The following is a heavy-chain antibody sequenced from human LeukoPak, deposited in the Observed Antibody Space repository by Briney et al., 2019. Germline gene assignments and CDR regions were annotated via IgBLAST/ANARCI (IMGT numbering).Heavy chain of an antibody. Sequence: TSVTFSCKASGYTFTSYAMHWVRLAPGQRLEWMGWSNADNGNTKYSQEFQGRITFNIDTYASTAYMELSSLRSEDMAVYYCARAYNYYDSSGYYLWYYFDYGGVGISGTVSS. V-gene: IGHV1-3*02. CDR1: GYTFTSYA. CDR3: ARAYNYYDSSGYYLWYYFDY. J-gene: IGHJ4*02. D-gene: IGHD3-22*01. CDR2: SNADNGNT.